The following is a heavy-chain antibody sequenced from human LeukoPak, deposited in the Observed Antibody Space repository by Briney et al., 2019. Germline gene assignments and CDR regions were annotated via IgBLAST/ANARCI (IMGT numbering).Heavy chain of an antibody. J-gene: IGHJ6*03. CDR2: IYSSGYA. CDR3: ARNRGYYYYYMDV. Sequence: GGSLRLSCAASGFTVSSNYMSWVRQAPGKGLEWVSIIYSSGYAYYADSVKGRFTISRDNSKNTLYLQMNSLRAEDTAVYYCARNRGYYYYYMDVWAKGTTVTVSS. V-gene: IGHV3-53*01. CDR1: GFTVSSNY.